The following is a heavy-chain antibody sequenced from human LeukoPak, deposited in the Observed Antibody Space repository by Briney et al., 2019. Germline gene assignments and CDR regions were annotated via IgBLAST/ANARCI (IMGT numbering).Heavy chain of an antibody. J-gene: IGHJ4*02. D-gene: IGHD3-22*01. V-gene: IGHV1-2*02. CDR3: ARDNYYDSSAYYWGYFDY. CDR2: INPNSGAT. CDR1: GYTFTGYH. Sequence: ASVKVSCKASGYTFTGYHIHWVRQAPGQGLEWMGWINPNSGATKYARKFQGGVTMTRDTSITTVYMELSRLTTDDTAVYYCARDNYYDSSAYYWGYFDYWGQGTLVTVSS.